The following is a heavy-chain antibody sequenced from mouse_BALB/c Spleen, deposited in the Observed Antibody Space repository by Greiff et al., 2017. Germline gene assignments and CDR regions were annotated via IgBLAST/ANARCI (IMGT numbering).Heavy chain of an antibody. CDR2: IDTSDSYT. CDR1: GYTFTDYW. J-gene: IGHJ1*01. D-gene: IGHD1-1*01. Sequence: VQLQQPGAELVMPGASVKMSCKASGYTFTDYWMHWVKQRPGQGLEWIGAIDTSDSYTSYNQKFKGKATLTVDESSSTAYMQLSSLTSEDSAVYYCARSLNDDGSMYWYFDVWGAGTTVTVSS. V-gene: IGHV1-69*01. CDR3: ARSLNDDGSMYWYFDV.